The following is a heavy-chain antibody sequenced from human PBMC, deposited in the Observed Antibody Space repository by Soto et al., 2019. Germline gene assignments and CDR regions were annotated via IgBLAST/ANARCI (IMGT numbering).Heavy chain of an antibody. Sequence: PWGSLRLSCAASGFTVSTYTMNWVRQAPGKGLEWISSISSGSSYIYYAGSVKVRFTIYRENAKNSLFLQMNSLRADDTAVYYCARDILSARAYPHXWGQVTKLTVSX. CDR3: ARDILSARAYPHX. V-gene: IGHV3-21*01. J-gene: IGHJ4*02. CDR2: ISSGSSYI. CDR1: GFTVSTYT.